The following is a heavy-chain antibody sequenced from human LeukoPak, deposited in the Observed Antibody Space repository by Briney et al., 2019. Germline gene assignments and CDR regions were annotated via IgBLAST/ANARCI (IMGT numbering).Heavy chain of an antibody. CDR1: GGSISSSSYY. Sequence: SETLSLTCTVSGGSISSSSYYWGWIRQPPGKGLEWIGSIYYSGSTYYNPSLKSRVTISVDTSKNQFSLKLSSVTAADTAVYYCARDVGTNYYDSSGYYDDAFDIWGQGTMVTVSS. J-gene: IGHJ3*02. D-gene: IGHD3-22*01. CDR3: ARDVGTNYYDSSGYYDDAFDI. CDR2: IYYSGST. V-gene: IGHV4-39*02.